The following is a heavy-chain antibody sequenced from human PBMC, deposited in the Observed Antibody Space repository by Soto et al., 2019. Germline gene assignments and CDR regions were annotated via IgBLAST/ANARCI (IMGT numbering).Heavy chain of an antibody. J-gene: IGHJ4*02. V-gene: IGHV3-7*01. CDR2: IKQDGSEK. CDR3: ATMGRLDY. Sequence: PGGSLRLSCAASGFTFSSYWMSWVRQAPGKGREWVANIKQDGSEKYYVDSVKGRFTISRDNAKNSLYLQMNSLRAEETAVYSCATMGRLDYWGQGPLVTVSS. CDR1: GFTFSSYW. D-gene: IGHD3-16*01.